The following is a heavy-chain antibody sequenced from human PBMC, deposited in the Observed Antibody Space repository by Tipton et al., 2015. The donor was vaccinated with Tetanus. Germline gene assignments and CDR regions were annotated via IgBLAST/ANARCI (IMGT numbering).Heavy chain of an antibody. CDR1: GGSISSYY. J-gene: IGHJ4*02. D-gene: IGHD6-13*01. CDR3: ARAGGGSWGNFDY. V-gene: IGHV4-59*01. CDR2: IYYSGST. Sequence: TLSLTCTVSGGSISSYYWSWIRQPPGKGLEWIGYIYYSGSTNYNPSLKSRVTISVDTSKNRFSLKLSSVTAADTAVYYCARAGGGSWGNFDYWGQGTLVTVSS.